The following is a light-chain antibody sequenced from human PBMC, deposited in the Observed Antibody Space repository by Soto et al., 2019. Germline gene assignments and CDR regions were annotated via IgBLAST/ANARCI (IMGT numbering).Light chain of an antibody. CDR3: HQRYNWPRVT. V-gene: IGKV3-15*01. J-gene: IGKJ5*01. Sequence: IVMTQSPATLSLSPGEKATLSCRASQSISNNFAWFQQKPGQVPRLLIYGASNRATGVSARFSGSGSGTEFTLTISSLQSEDFAVYFCHQRYNWPRVTFGQGTRLEIK. CDR1: QSISNN. CDR2: GAS.